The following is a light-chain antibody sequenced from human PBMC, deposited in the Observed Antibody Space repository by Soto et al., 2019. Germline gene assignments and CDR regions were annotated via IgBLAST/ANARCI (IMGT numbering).Light chain of an antibody. CDR1: QSINNN. J-gene: IGKJ5*01. CDR2: RTS. CDR3: QQYVTSAIT. Sequence: EIVMTQSPATLSVSPGERATLFCRASQSINNNLAWYQQKPGQAPRLIMFRTSTRATGVPARFSGSGSETDFTLTISRLEPEDFAVYYCQQYVTSAITFGQGTRLEI. V-gene: IGKV3-15*01.